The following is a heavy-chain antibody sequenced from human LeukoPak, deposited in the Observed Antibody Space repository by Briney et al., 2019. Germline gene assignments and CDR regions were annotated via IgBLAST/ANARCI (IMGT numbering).Heavy chain of an antibody. D-gene: IGHD6-6*01. V-gene: IGHV3-30*02. J-gene: IGHJ6*03. CDR2: IRYDGSNK. CDR3: AKDWEYSSSSFTGYYYYMDV. CDR1: GFTFSSYG. Sequence: PGGSLRLSCAASGFTFSSYGMHWVRQAPGKGLEWVAFIRYDGSNKYYADSVKGRFTISRDNSKNTLYLQMNSLRAEDTAVYYCAKDWEYSSSSFTGYYYYMDVWGKGTTDTVSS.